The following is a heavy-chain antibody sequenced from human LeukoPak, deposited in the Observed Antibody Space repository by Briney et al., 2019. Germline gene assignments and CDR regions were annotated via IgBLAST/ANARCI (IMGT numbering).Heavy chain of an antibody. CDR1: GYSFTSYW. D-gene: IGHD3-10*01. J-gene: IGHJ4*02. CDR2: IYPGDSDT. V-gene: IGHV5-51*01. CDR3: ARRITMVRGVYYFDY. Sequence: GESLKISCKGSGYSFTSYWIGWVRQMPGKGLEWMGIIYPGDSDTRYSPSFQGQVTTSADKSISTAYLQWSSLKASDTAMYYCARRITMVRGVYYFDYWGQGTLVTVSS.